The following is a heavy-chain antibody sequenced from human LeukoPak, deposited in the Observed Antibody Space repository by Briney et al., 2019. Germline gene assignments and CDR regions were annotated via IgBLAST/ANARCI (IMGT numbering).Heavy chain of an antibody. CDR3: ARGTANTVFEY. V-gene: IGHV1-2*06. CDR2: INPNSGGT. CDR1: GYTFTYYF. Sequence: ASVKVSCKASGYTFTYYFIHWVRQAPGQELEWMGRINPNSGGTKLAQKFQGRVTMTTDMSIDTAYMDLSRLTSDDTAVYYCARGTANTVFEYWGQGTLVTVSS. J-gene: IGHJ4*02. D-gene: IGHD4-17*01.